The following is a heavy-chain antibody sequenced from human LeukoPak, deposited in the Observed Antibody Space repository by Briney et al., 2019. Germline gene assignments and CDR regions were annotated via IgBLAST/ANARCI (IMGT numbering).Heavy chain of an antibody. CDR3: AREITAGTTRGPYYYGMDV. D-gene: IGHD1-7*01. J-gene: IGHJ6*02. V-gene: IGHV3-7*01. CDR1: GFTFRSYW. CDR2: IKQEGSEK. Sequence: GGSLRLSCAASGFTFRSYWMSGVRQAPGRGLEGGVNIKQEGSEKDYADSVKGRFTNSRDNAKNSLYLQMNSLRAEDTAVYYCAREITAGTTRGPYYYGMDVWGQGTTVTVSS.